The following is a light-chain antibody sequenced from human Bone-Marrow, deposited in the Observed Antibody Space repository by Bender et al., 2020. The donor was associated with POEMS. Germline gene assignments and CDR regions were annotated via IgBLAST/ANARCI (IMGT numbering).Light chain of an antibody. CDR1: SGNVGGYNY. J-gene: IGLJ1*01. V-gene: IGLV2-11*01. CDR2: DST. Sequence: QSALTQPHSVSGSLGQSVTISCSGTSGNVGGYNYVSWYQHHPGKAPKLMIYDSTKRPGGAPGCCSGSEAGNAASLTISGLEADDEADYCCSSSASNSKVFGTGTKVSVL. CDR3: SSSASNSKV.